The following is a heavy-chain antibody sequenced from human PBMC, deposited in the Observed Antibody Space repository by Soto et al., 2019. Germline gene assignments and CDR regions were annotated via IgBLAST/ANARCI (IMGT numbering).Heavy chain of an antibody. CDR1: GGSISSGGYY. CDR3: VRDKLNGYNWFDP. V-gene: IGHV4-31*03. Sequence: SETLSLTCTVSGGSISSGGYYWSWIRQHPGKGLEWIGYIYYSGSTYYNPSLKSRVTISVDTSKNQFPLKLSSVTAADTAVYYCVRDKLNGYNWFDPWGQGTLVTVSS. J-gene: IGHJ5*02. CDR2: IYYSGST. D-gene: IGHD1-7*01.